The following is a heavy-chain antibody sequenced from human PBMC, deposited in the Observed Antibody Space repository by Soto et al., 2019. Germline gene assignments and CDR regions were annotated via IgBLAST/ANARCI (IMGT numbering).Heavy chain of an antibody. CDR3: ARIIMLGDRGVVVADKGDYFDY. CDR1: GGSFSGYY. CDR2: INHSGST. D-gene: IGHD2-15*01. Sequence: KASETLSLTCAVYGGSFSGYYWSWIRQPPGKGLEWIGEINHSGSTNYNPSLKSRVTISVDTSKNQFSLKLSSMTAADTAVYYCARIIMLGDRGVVVADKGDYFDYWGQGTLVTVSS. V-gene: IGHV4-34*01. J-gene: IGHJ4*02.